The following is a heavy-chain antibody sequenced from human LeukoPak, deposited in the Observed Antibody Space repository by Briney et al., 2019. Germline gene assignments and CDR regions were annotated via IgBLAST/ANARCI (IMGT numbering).Heavy chain of an antibody. V-gene: IGHV3-11*01. CDR1: GFTFSHYY. J-gene: IGHJ3*02. CDR3: AKDIRRWLQFVAFDI. CDR2: ISNTGSTI. Sequence: GGSLRLSCAASGFTFSHYYMSWIRQAPGKGLEWVSYISNTGSTIYYADSVEGRFTISRDNAKNSLYLQMNSLRAEDMALYYCAKDIRRWLQFVAFDIWGQGTMVTVSS. D-gene: IGHD5-24*01.